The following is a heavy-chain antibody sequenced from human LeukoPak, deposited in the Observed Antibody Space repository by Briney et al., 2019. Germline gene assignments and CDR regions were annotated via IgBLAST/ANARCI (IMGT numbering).Heavy chain of an antibody. Sequence: SETLSLTCTVPGGSISSSSYYWGWIRQPPGKGLEWIGSIYYSGSTYYNPSLKSRVTISVDTSKNQFSLKLSSVTAADTAVYYCERRQLVRRGDFDYWGQGTLVTVSS. J-gene: IGHJ4*02. CDR2: IYYSGST. V-gene: IGHV4-39*07. CDR3: ERRQLVRRGDFDY. CDR1: GGSISSSSYY. D-gene: IGHD6-13*01.